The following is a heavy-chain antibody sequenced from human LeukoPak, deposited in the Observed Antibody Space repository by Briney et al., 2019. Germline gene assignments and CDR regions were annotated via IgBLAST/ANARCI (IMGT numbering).Heavy chain of an antibody. CDR1: DGSINGYY. J-gene: IGHJ3*02. D-gene: IGHD6-13*01. V-gene: IGHV4-59*01. CDR2: MYSGGTT. CDR3: ARHSGHSSTNDAFDI. Sequence: NSSETLSLTCTVSDGSINGYYWSWIRQPPGKGLDWIGYMYSGGTTNYSPSLKSRVTISEDMSKNQFSLKPTSVTAADTAVYYCARHSGHSSTNDAFDIWGQGTMVIVSS.